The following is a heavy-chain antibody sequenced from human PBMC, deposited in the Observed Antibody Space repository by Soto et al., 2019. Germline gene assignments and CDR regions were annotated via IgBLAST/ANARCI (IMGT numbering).Heavy chain of an antibody. Sequence: TLSLTCTVSGGAISSSSYYWGWIRQPPGKGLEWIGSIYYSGRTNYNPSLKSRVSISVDTSKNHFSLQLRSVTAADTAVYYCARVGGDDFGDSGGFDYWGQGTLVTVSS. CDR2: IYYSGRT. CDR1: GGAISSSSYY. J-gene: IGHJ4*02. D-gene: IGHD4-17*01. V-gene: IGHV4-39*07. CDR3: ARVGGDDFGDSGGFDY.